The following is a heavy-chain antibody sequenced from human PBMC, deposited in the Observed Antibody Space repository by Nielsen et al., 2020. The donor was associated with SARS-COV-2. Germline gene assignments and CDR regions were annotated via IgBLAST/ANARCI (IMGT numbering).Heavy chain of an antibody. CDR3: VRESRGPRASGDY. CDR1: GYTFTSYA. D-gene: IGHD6-19*01. J-gene: IGHJ4*02. V-gene: IGHV1-3*01. CDR2: INADNGNT. Sequence: ASVKVSCKASGYTFTSYAMHWVRQAPGQRREGMGWINADNGNTKYSQKFQGRVTITRDTSASTAYMELNSLRSEDTAVYYCVRESRGPRASGDYWGQGTLVTVSS.